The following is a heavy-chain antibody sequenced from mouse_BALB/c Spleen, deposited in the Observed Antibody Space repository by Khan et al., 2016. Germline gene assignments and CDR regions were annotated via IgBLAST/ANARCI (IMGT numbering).Heavy chain of an antibody. Sequence: QIQLVQSGPELKKPGETVKISCKASGYTFTNYGMNWVKQAPGKGLKWMGWINTYTGEPTYADDFKGRFAFSLETSASTAYLQINNLKNEDTATYFCARMSIYYDYDGFAYWGQGTLVTVSA. CDR3: ARMSIYYDYDGFAY. D-gene: IGHD2-4*01. V-gene: IGHV9-3-1*01. CDR1: GYTFTNYG. CDR2: INTYTGEP. J-gene: IGHJ3*01.